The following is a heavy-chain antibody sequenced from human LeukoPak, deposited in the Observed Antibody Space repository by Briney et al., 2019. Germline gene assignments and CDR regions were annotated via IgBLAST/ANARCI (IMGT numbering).Heavy chain of an antibody. CDR2: INHSGST. V-gene: IGHV4-34*01. CDR3: ARVGNYYGSGSYDY. Sequence: SETLSLTCAVYGGSFIGYYWSWIRQPPGKGLEWIGEINHSGSTNYNPSLKSRVTISVDTSKNQFSLKLSSVTAADTAVYYCARVGNYYGSGSYDYWGQGTLVTVSS. J-gene: IGHJ4*02. D-gene: IGHD3-10*01. CDR1: GGSFIGYY.